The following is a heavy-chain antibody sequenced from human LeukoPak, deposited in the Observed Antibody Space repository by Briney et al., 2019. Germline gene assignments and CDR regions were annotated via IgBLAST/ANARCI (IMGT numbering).Heavy chain of an antibody. J-gene: IGHJ2*01. Sequence: SVNVSCTASGGTFSSYAISWVRQAPGQGLEWMGGIIPILGTANYAQKFQGRVTITADESTSTAYMELSSLRSEDTAVYYCARPVASGWYFDLWGRGTLVTVSS. CDR3: ARPVASGWYFDL. D-gene: IGHD5-12*01. V-gene: IGHV1-69*13. CDR2: IIPILGTA. CDR1: GGTFSSYA.